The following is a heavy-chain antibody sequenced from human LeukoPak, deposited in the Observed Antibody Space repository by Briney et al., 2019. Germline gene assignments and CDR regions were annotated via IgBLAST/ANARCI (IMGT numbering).Heavy chain of an antibody. CDR1: GFTFSSHW. J-gene: IGHJ4*02. V-gene: IGHV3-74*01. Sequence: PGGSLRLSCAASGFTFSSHWMHWVRQAPGKGLVWVSGISTDGSRPRYADSVNGRFTISRDNAKNSLYLQMNSLRDEDTAVYYCARAQIDYWGQGTLVTVSS. CDR3: ARAQIDY. CDR2: ISTDGSRP.